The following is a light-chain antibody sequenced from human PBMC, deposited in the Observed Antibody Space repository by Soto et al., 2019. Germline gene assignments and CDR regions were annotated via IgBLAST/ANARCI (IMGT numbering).Light chain of an antibody. V-gene: IGKV3-15*01. J-gene: IGKJ1*01. Sequence: EIVMTQSPATLSVSPGGRATLSCSASQSISGTLAWYQQKPGQAPRLLIHGASTRAPGFPARFSGSGSGTDFTLTISSLQSEDFAVYYCQQYNDWPWTFGQGTKVEIK. CDR3: QQYNDWPWT. CDR1: QSISGT. CDR2: GAS.